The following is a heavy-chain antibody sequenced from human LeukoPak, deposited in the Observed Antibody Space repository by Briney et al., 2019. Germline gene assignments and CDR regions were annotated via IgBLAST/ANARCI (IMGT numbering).Heavy chain of an antibody. D-gene: IGHD2-21*02. CDR1: GGSFSGYY. J-gene: IGHJ6*02. Sequence: SETLSLTCAVYGGSFSGYYWSWIRQPPGKGLEWIGYIYYSGSTNYSPSLKSRVTISVDTSKNQFSLRLNSVTAADTAVYYCARVDGTAYYAMDVWGQGTTVTVSS. CDR2: IYYSGST. V-gene: IGHV4-59*01. CDR3: ARVDGTAYYAMDV.